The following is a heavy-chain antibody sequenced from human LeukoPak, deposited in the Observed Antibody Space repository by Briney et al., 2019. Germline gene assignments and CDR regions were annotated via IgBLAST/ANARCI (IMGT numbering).Heavy chain of an antibody. V-gene: IGHV4-34*01. CDR3: SSLTSLGYYFDC. Sequence: SETLSLTCAVYGGSFSGYYWSWIRQPPGKGLEWIGEINHSGSTNYNPSLKSRVTISVDTSKNQFSLKLSSVTAADTAVYYCSSLTSLGYYFDCWGQGTLVTVSS. CDR1: GGSFSGYY. CDR2: INHSGST. D-gene: IGHD3-16*02. J-gene: IGHJ4*02.